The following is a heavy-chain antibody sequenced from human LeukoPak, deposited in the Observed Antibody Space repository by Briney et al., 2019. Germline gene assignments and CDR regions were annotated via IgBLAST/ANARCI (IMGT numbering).Heavy chain of an antibody. V-gene: IGHV4-34*01. CDR1: GGSFSGYY. CDR3: ARGMSGYDPPYYYYYMDV. D-gene: IGHD5-12*01. CDR2: INQSGST. J-gene: IGHJ6*03. Sequence: SETLSLTCAVYGGSFSGYYWSWIRQPPGKGLEWIGEINQSGSTNYNPSLKSRVTISVDTCKNQFSLKLSSVTAADTAVYYCARGMSGYDPPYYYYYMDVWGKGTTVTVSS.